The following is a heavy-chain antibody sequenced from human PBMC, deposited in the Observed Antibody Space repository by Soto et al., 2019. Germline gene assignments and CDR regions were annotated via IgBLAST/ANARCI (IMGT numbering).Heavy chain of an antibody. V-gene: IGHV3-23*01. CDR2: ISGSGGST. CDR3: AKEKSNHGTAAYVTDY. Sequence: GGSLRRSGAASGCTFSSYAMSWVRQAPGKGLEWVSAISGSGGSTYYADSVKGRFTISRDNSKNTLYLQMNSLRAEDTAVYYCAKEKSNHGTAAYVTDYWGPGTLVTVSS. J-gene: IGHJ4*02. CDR1: GCTFSSYA. D-gene: IGHD6-13*01.